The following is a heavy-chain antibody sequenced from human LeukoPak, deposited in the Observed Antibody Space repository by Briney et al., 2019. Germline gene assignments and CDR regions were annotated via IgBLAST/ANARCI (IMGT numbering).Heavy chain of an antibody. CDR3: ARDGAGGDWFDP. Sequence: RPSETLSLTCTVSGGSISSYYWSWIRQPPGKGLEWIGYIYYSGSTNYNPSLKSRVTISVDTSKNQFSLKLSSLTAADTAVYYCARDGAGGDWFDPWGQGTLVTVSS. CDR2: IYYSGST. D-gene: IGHD2-21*01. J-gene: IGHJ5*02. V-gene: IGHV4-59*01. CDR1: GGSISSYY.